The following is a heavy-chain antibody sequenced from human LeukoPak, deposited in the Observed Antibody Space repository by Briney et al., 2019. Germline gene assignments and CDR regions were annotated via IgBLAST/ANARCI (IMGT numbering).Heavy chain of an antibody. CDR1: GYTFTGYY. V-gene: IGHV1-2*02. J-gene: IGHJ4*02. D-gene: IGHD3-22*01. Sequence: ASVKVSCKASGYTFTGYYMHWVRQAPGQGLEWMGWINPNSGGTNYAQKFQGRVTMTRDTSISTAYMELSRLRSEDTAVYYCARGPYYYDSSGPGFDYWGQGTLVTVSS. CDR2: INPNSGGT. CDR3: ARGPYYYDSSGPGFDY.